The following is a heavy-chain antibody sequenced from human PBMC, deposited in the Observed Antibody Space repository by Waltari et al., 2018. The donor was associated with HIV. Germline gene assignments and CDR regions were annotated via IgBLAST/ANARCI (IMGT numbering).Heavy chain of an antibody. V-gene: IGHV3-72*01. CDR2: IRNKPSSYTT. J-gene: IGHJ4*02. Sequence: EVQLAESGGGLVQPGGSLRRSCAASGLAFSYPHMAWVRQAPGKGLEWVGRIRNKPSSYTTEYAASVKGRFSISRDDSRNSLYLQMNSLKTEDTAVYYCTTSAIGNIFDNWGQGTLVTVSS. CDR1: GLAFSYPH. CDR3: TTSAIGNIFDN. D-gene: IGHD1-1*01.